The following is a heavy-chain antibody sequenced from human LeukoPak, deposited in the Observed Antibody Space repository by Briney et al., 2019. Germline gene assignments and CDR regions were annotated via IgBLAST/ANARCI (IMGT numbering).Heavy chain of an antibody. CDR3: ARAGIAAACTWDFDY. D-gene: IGHD6-13*01. CDR1: GYTYTGYY. V-gene: IGHV1-2*02. CDR2: INPKSGGT. Sequence: ASVKVSCKASGYTYTGYYMHGVRQAPGQGLEWMGWINPKSGGTDYAQKFQSRVTMTRDTSISTAYMELSRLRSDDTAVYYCARAGIAAACTWDFDYWGRGTLDSVSS. J-gene: IGHJ4*02.